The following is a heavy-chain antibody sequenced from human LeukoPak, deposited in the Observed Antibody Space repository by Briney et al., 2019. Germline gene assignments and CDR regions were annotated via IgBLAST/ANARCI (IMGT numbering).Heavy chain of an antibody. CDR2: INPNTGNP. D-gene: IGHD6-19*01. CDR3: ARSRSDWYVNTAGH. CDR1: GYTFINYA. Sequence: GASVKVSCKTSGYTFINYAMNWVRQAPGQGLEWMGWINPNTGNPTYAQGFTGRFVFSLDTSVSTAYLQISSLKAEDTAVYYCARSRSDWYVNTAGHWGQGTLVTVSS. V-gene: IGHV7-4-1*02. J-gene: IGHJ4*02.